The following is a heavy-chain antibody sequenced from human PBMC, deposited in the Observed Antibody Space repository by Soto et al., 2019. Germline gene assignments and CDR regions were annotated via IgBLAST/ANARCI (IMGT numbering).Heavy chain of an antibody. CDR2: ISAYNGNT. CDR1: GYTFTNYG. CDR3: ARDQGKAVAGTKVYYYGMDV. D-gene: IGHD6-19*01. J-gene: IGHJ6*02. V-gene: IGHV1-18*01. Sequence: ASVKVSCKASGYTFTNYGISWVRQAPGQGLEWMGWISAYNGNTNYAQKLQGRVTMTTDTSTSTAYMELRSLRSDDTAVYYCARDQGKAVAGTKVYYYGMDVWGQGTTVTVSS.